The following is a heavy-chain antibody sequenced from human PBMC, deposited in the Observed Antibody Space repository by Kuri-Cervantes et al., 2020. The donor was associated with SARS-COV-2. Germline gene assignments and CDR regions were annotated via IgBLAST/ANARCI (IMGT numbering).Heavy chain of an antibody. D-gene: IGHD3-10*01. CDR2: IRYDGSNK. CDR1: GFTFSSYG. V-gene: IGHV3-30*02. J-gene: IGHJ4*02. CDR3: AKDYYGSGPGYFDY. Sequence: GGSLRFSCAASGFTFSSYGMHWVRQAPGKGLEWVAFIRYDGSNKYYADSVKGRFTISRDNSKNTLYLQMNSLRAEDTAVYYCAKDYYGSGPGYFDYWGQGTLVTVSS.